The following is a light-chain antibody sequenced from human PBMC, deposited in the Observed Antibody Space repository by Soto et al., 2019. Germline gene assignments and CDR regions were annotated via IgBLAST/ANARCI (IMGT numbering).Light chain of an antibody. CDR2: GYS. CDR1: GSNIGAGYD. V-gene: IGLV1-40*01. J-gene: IGLJ1*01. CDR3: QSYDSSLSGYV. Sequence: QPVLTQPPSVSGAPGQRVTISCTGSGSNIGAGYDVHWYQQFPGTAPTLLIFGYSYRPPGVPDRFSGSKSGTSASLAITGLQALDEADYYCQSYDSSLSGYVFGTGTKLTVL.